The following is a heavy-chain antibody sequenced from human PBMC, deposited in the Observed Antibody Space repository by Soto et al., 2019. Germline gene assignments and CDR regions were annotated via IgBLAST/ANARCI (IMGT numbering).Heavy chain of an antibody. CDR3: AKEVSLGSTVDLGY. CDR1: GFTFSIFA. CDR2: ISGSGGST. J-gene: IGHJ4*02. Sequence: GGSLRLSCAASGFTFSIFAMSWVRQSPGKGLEWVSTISGSGGSTYYADAVKGRFTISRDNSMGTLYLQMKSLRVEDTAIYYCAKEVSLGSTVDLGYWGQGALVTV. V-gene: IGHV3-23*01. D-gene: IGHD7-27*01.